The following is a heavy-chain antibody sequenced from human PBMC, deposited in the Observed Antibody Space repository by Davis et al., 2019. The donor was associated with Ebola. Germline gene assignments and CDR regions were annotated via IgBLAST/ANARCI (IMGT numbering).Heavy chain of an antibody. D-gene: IGHD3-16*01. CDR1: GFTFSSYA. Sequence: PGGSLRLSCAASGFTFSSYAMSWVRQAPGKGLEWVSSISSDGSYIFYADSAKGRFTISRDNAKNSLYLQMNSLKAEDTAVYFCATSESFFDYAAYFHYWGQGTLVTVSS. CDR2: ISSDGSYI. V-gene: IGHV3-21*06. J-gene: IGHJ4*02. CDR3: ATSESFFDYAAYFHY.